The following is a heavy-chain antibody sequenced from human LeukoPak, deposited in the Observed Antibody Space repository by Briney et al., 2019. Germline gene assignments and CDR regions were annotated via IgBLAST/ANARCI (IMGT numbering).Heavy chain of an antibody. D-gene: IGHD6-13*01. Sequence: GGSLRLSCAASGFTFSSYSMNWVRQAPGKGLEWVSAISGSGGSTYYADSVKGRFTISRDNAKNTLYLQMNSLRAEDTAVYYCARDPPIAAAGSGDYWGQGTLVTVSS. J-gene: IGHJ4*02. CDR2: ISGSGGST. V-gene: IGHV3-21*01. CDR1: GFTFSSYS. CDR3: ARDPPIAAAGSGDY.